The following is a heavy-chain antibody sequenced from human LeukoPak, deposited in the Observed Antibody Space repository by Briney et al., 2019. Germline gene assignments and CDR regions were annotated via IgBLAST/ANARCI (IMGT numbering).Heavy chain of an antibody. CDR2: ISGSGGST. D-gene: IGHD6-19*01. CDR3: AKGLRSPGWSYPFDY. V-gene: IGHV3-23*01. Sequence: HPGGSLRLSCAASGFTSSSYAMSWVRQAPGKGLEWVSAISGSGGSTYYADSVKGRFTISRDNSKNTLYLQMNSLRAEDTAVYYCAKGLRSPGWSYPFDYWGQGTLVTVSS. J-gene: IGHJ4*02. CDR1: GFTSSSYA.